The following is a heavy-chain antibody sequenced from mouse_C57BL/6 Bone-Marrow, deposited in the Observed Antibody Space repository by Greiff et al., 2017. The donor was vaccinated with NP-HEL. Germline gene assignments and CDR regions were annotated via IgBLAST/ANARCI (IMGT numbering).Heavy chain of an antibody. CDR3: ARGYGNWYYYAMDY. CDR2: IHPNSGST. J-gene: IGHJ4*01. D-gene: IGHD2-1*01. V-gene: IGHV1-64*01. CDR1: GYTFTSYW. Sequence: QVQLQQPGAELVKPGASVKLSCKASGYTFTSYWMHWVKQRPGQGLEWIGMIHPNSGSTNYNEKFKSKATLTVDKSSSTAYMQLSSLTSEDSAVYYCARGYGNWYYYAMDYWGQGTSVTVSS.